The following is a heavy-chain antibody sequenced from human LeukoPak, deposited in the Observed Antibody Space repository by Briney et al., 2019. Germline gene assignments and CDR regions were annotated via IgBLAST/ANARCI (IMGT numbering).Heavy chain of an antibody. CDR1: GFTFSSYW. CDR3: ARDRGLHWFDP. CDR2: IKQDGSEK. Sequence: GGSLRLSCAASGFTFSSYWMSWVRQAPGKGLEWVANIKQDGSEKYYVDSVKGRFTISRDNAKNSLYLQMNSLRAEYTAVYYCARDRGLHWFDPWGQGTLVTVSS. V-gene: IGHV3-7*03. J-gene: IGHJ5*02. D-gene: IGHD4-11*01.